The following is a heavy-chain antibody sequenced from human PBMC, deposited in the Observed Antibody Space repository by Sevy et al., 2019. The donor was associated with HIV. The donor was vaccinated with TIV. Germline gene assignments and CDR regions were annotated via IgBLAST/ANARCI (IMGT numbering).Heavy chain of an antibody. CDR3: AKTTGGGWSNDGYACFDY. J-gene: IGHJ4*02. CDR2: ISYDGSNK. D-gene: IGHD6-19*01. V-gene: IGHV3-30*18. CDR1: GFTFSSYG. Sequence: GGSLRLSCAASGFTFSSYGMHWVRQAPGKGLEWVAVISYDGSNKYYADSVKGRFTISRDNSKNTLYLQMNSLRAEDTAVYYCAKTTGGGWSNDGYACFDYWGQGTLVTVSS.